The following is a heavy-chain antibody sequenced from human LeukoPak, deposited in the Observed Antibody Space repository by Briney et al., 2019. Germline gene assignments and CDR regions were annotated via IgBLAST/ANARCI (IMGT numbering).Heavy chain of an antibody. CDR1: GFTFSSYW. D-gene: IGHD1-26*01. Sequence: PGGSLRLSCAASGFTFSSYWMHWVRQAPGKGLVWVSRINSDGSSTSYADSVKGRFTISRDNSKNTVYLQMNSLRVEDTAVYFCAREYYSGNYYVFDYWGQGTLVTVSS. CDR3: AREYYSGNYYVFDY. CDR2: INSDGSST. J-gene: IGHJ4*02. V-gene: IGHV3-74*01.